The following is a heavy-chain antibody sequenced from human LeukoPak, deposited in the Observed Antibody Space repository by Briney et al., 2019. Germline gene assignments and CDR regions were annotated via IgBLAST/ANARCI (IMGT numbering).Heavy chain of an antibody. CDR3: AKGKAWWELRDHGSDADY. CDR1: GFTLSSYA. Sequence: GGSLRLSCAASGFTLSSYAMSWVRQAPGKGLEWVSAISGSGGSTYYADSVKGRFTISRDNSKNTLYLQMNSLRAEDTAVYYCAKGKAWWELRDHGSDADYWGQGTLVTVSS. J-gene: IGHJ4*02. V-gene: IGHV3-23*01. D-gene: IGHD1-26*01. CDR2: ISGSGGST.